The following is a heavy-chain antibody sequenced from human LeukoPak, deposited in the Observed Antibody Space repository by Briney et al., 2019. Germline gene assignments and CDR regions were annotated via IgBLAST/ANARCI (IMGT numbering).Heavy chain of an antibody. J-gene: IGHJ4*02. V-gene: IGHV3-74*01. CDR2: INSDGSNT. D-gene: IGHD3-22*01. CDR3: ARTYYYDTSGYNYPFDY. CDR1: GFTFSSYW. Sequence: GGSLRLSCAASGFTFSSYWMHWVRQAPGKGLVWVSRINSDGSNTNYADSVKGRFTISRDNAKNTLYLQMNSLRAEDTAVYYCARTYYYDTSGYNYPFDYWGQGTLVTVSS.